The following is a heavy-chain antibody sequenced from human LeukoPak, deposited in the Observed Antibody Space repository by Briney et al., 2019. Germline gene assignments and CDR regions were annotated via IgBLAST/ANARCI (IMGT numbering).Heavy chain of an antibody. CDR2: IISDGTSA. CDR1: GFSFSSYW. Sequence: GGSLRLSCAASGFSFSSYWMHWVRQAPGKGLVWASRIISDGTSATYADSVKGRFTMSRDNAKDTLYLEMNSLRADDTAMYYCARDARYNIDVWGQGTTVTVSS. V-gene: IGHV3-74*01. J-gene: IGHJ6*02. CDR3: ARDARYNIDV. D-gene: IGHD3-9*01.